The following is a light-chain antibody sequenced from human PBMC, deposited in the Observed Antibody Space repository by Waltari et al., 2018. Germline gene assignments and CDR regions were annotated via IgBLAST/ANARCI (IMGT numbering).Light chain of an antibody. Sequence: DIQMPQSPSPLSASVGHRVPITCRASQSISSWLAWYQQKPGKAPKLLIYDASSLETGVPSRFSGSGSGTEFTLTISSLQPDDFATYYCQQYNSYWYTFGQGTKLEIK. J-gene: IGKJ2*01. CDR2: DAS. CDR1: QSISSW. CDR3: QQYNSYWYT. V-gene: IGKV1-5*01.